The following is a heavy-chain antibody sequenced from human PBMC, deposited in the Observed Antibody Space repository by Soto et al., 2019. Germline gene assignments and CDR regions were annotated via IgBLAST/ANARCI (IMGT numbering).Heavy chain of an antibody. Sequence: EVQLVESGGALVQPGGSLRLSCAASGFTVSSKYMSWVRQAPGKGLEWVSLIQSGGTTYYADSVKGRFTISRDTSENTLHLQMDSLRAEDTAVYYWARDDVLCDGGRCYGVPLDVWCKGTTVTVSS. D-gene: IGHD2-15*01. CDR1: GFTVSSKY. CDR3: ARDDVLCDGGRCYGVPLDV. J-gene: IGHJ6*04. CDR2: IQSGGTT. V-gene: IGHV3-66*01.